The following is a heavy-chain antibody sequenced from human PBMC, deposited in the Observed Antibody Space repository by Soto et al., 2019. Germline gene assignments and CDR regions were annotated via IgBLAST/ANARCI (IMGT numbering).Heavy chain of an antibody. V-gene: IGHV4-39*01. CDR2: TYYSGTT. CDR3: VRQSGYSSSWGEFDP. Sequence: SETLSLTCTVSGGSFSSSSYYWGWIRQTPGKGLEWIGSTYYSGTTHHNPSLKSRVTISVDTSKNQFSLKLTSVTAAGTAVYHCVRQSGYSSSWGEFDPWGQGTLVTVSS. J-gene: IGHJ5*02. D-gene: IGHD6-13*01. CDR1: GGSFSSSSYY.